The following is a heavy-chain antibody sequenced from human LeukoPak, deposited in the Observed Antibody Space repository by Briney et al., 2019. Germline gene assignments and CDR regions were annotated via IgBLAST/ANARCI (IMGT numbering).Heavy chain of an antibody. V-gene: IGHV3-30*18. CDR1: GFTFSSYA. Sequence: GGSLRLSCAASGFTFSSYAMSWVRQAPGKGLEWVAVISYDGSNKYYADSVKGRFTISRDNSKNTLYLQMNSLRAEDTAVYYCAKDQGGTWTYDAFDIWGQGTMVTVSS. D-gene: IGHD1-7*01. CDR3: AKDQGGTWTYDAFDI. J-gene: IGHJ3*02. CDR2: ISYDGSNK.